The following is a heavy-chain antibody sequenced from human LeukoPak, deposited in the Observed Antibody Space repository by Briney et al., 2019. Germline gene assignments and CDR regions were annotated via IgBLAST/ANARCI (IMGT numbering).Heavy chain of an antibody. CDR3: ARAVYYDVLTGYYAYYYFYMDV. V-gene: IGHV1-18*01. D-gene: IGHD3-9*01. J-gene: IGHJ6*03. CDR1: GYTFTSYG. Sequence: ASVKVSCKASGYTFTSYGISWVRQAPGQGLEWMGWISGYNGNTNYAQKLQGRLAMTTDTSTSTAYMELRSLRSDDTAMYYCARAVYYDVLTGYYAYYYFYMDVWGKGTTVTVSS. CDR2: ISGYNGNT.